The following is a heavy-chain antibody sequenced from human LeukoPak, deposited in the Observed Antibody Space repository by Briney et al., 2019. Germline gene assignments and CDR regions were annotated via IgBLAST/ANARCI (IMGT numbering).Heavy chain of an antibody. V-gene: IGHV4-59*01. CDR3: ARGYYGSGSYPFDY. CDR1: GGSISSYY. CDR2: IYYSGST. D-gene: IGHD3-10*01. J-gene: IGHJ4*02. Sequence: SETLSLTCTVSGGSISSYYWSWIRQPPGKGLEWIGYIYYSGSTNYNPSLKSRVTIPIDTSKNQFSLKLSSVTAADTAVYYCARGYYGSGSYPFDYWGQGTLVTVSS.